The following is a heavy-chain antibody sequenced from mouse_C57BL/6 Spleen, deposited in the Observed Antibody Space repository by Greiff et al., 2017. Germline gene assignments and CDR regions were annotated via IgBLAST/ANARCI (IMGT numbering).Heavy chain of an antibody. Sequence: QVQLQQPGAELVKPGASVKLSCTASGFTFTSYWMHWVKQRPGQGLEWIGMIHPNSGSTKYTAKFKSKATLTVDKSSSTAYMQLSSLTSEDSAVYYCSRSPYDYDTWFAYWGKGTLVTVSA. CDR2: IHPNSGST. V-gene: IGHV1-64*01. J-gene: IGHJ3*01. CDR1: GFTFTSYW. CDR3: SRSPYDYDTWFAY. D-gene: IGHD2-4*01.